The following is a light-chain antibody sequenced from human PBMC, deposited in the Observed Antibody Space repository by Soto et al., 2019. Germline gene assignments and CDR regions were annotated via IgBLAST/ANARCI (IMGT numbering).Light chain of an antibody. J-gene: IGKJ2*01. CDR2: GAS. CDR1: QGISTY. V-gene: IGKV1-9*01. Sequence: DIQLTQSPSFLSASVGDRVTITCRASQGISTYLAWYLQRPGKAPKLLIYGASTLQSGVPSRFSCSGSGTEFTLTISSLQPEDFGTYYCQQLNSDWYAFGQGTKLEIK. CDR3: QQLNSDWYA.